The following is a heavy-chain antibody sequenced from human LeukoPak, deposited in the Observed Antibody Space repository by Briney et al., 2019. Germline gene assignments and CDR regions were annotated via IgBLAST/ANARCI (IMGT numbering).Heavy chain of an antibody. Sequence: GESLKISCKGSGYSFTTYWIGWVRQMPGKGLEWMGIIYPCDSDIRYSPSFQGQVTISADHSISPPYLQWRSLQGSGRALQYFARRRDERGYKDIFDIWGQGTMVTVSS. J-gene: IGHJ3*02. CDR1: GYSFTTYW. D-gene: IGHD5-18*01. V-gene: IGHV5-51*01. CDR3: ARRRDERGYKDIFDI. CDR2: IYPCDSDI.